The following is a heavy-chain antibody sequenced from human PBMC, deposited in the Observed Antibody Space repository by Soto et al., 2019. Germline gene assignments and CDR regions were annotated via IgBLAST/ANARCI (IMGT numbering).Heavy chain of an antibody. J-gene: IGHJ4*02. D-gene: IGHD2-2*01. V-gene: IGHV1-69*02. CDR3: ARLLGYCSSTSCQA. CDR2: IIPILGIA. Sequence: QVQLVQSGAEVKKPRSSVKVSCKASGGTFSSYTISWVRQAPGQGLEWMGRIIPILGIANYAQKFQGRVTITADNSTSTAYMELSSLRSEDTSVYYCARLLGYCSSTSCQAWGQGTLVTVSS. CDR1: GGTFSSYT.